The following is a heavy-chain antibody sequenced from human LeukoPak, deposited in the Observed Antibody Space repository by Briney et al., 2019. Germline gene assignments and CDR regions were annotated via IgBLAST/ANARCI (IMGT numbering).Heavy chain of an antibody. CDR1: GFTFSSYG. V-gene: IGHV3-30*18. J-gene: IGHJ1*01. CDR3: AKESYYYGSSGYYYVKYFQH. CDR2: ISYDGSKK. D-gene: IGHD3-22*01. Sequence: GGSLRLSCAASGFTFSSYGMHRVREAPGQQLEWLAVISYDGSKKYYADSVKGRFTISRDNSKNTLYLQMNGLRAEDTAVYYCAKESYYYGSSGYYYVKYFQHWGQGTLVTVSS.